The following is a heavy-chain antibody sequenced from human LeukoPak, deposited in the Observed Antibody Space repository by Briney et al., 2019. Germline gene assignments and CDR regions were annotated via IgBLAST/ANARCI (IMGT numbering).Heavy chain of an antibody. CDR3: ARAQFYGSGSYYPRPEDWFDP. D-gene: IGHD3-10*01. CDR1: GGSISSGSYY. J-gene: IGHJ5*02. CDR2: IYTSGST. Sequence: PSETLSLTCTVSGGSISSGSYYWSWIRQPAGKGLEWIGRIYTSGSTNYNPSLKSRVTISVDTSKNQFSLKLSSVTAADTAVYYCARAQFYGSGSYYPRPEDWFDPWDQGTLVTVSS. V-gene: IGHV4-61*02.